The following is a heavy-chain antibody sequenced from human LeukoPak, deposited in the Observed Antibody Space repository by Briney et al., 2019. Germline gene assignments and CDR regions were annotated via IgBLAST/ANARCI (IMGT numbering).Heavy chain of an antibody. CDR3: TTDYYGSGSYPDAFDI. CDR1: GFTFSNAW. D-gene: IGHD3-10*01. V-gene: IGHV3-15*01. CDR2: IKSKTDGGTT. Sequence: GRCLRLSWAASGFTFSNAWMSWVRQAPGKGLEWVGRIKSKTDGGTTDYAAPVKGRFTISRDDSKNTLYLQMNSLKTEDTAVYYCTTDYYGSGSYPDAFDIWGRGTMVTVSS. J-gene: IGHJ3*02.